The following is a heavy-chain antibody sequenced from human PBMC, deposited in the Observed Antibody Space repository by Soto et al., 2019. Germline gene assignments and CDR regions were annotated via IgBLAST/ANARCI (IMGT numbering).Heavy chain of an antibody. V-gene: IGHV1-69*06. D-gene: IGHD3-10*01. Sequence: QVQLVQSGAEVKRPGSSLKVSCKASGGTFSSYPISWVRQAPGHGLEWMGGTNGNLGTGNYAQKFRGRLTINADKSTTTTYMVLRSLKSEDTAVYYCARRDSHGFFRYFDNWGQGTLVTVSS. J-gene: IGHJ4*02. CDR1: GGTFSSYP. CDR3: ARRDSHGFFRYFDN. CDR2: TNGNLGTG.